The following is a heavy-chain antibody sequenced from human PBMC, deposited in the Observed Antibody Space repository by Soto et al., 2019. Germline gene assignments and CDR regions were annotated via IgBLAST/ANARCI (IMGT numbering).Heavy chain of an antibody. V-gene: IGHV3-53*01. J-gene: IGHJ3*01. Sequence: DVQLVESGGGLIQPGESLRLSCAAFGLTISGQKYVACVRQAPGKGVEWVSALYDVDGSFYADSVKGRFTTSSDSSKTTAYLQMNDLRPDDTAVYYCATWHEREPAYDVWGKGTTVTVSS. CDR1: GLTISGQKY. CDR3: ATWHEREPAYDV. CDR2: LYDVDGS. D-gene: IGHD1-1*01.